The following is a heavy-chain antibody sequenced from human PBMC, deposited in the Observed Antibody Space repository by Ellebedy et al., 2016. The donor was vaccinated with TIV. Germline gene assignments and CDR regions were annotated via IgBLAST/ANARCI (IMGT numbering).Heavy chain of an antibody. J-gene: IGHJ4*02. CDR2: IYYSGST. CDR1: GGSISSYY. Sequence: SETLSLXXTVSGGSISSYYWSWIRQPPGKGLEWIGYIYYSGSTNYNPSLKSRVTISVDTSKNQFSLKLSSVTAADTAVYYCARAVGDYYGSGSFLNFDYWGQGTLVTVSS. CDR3: ARAVGDYYGSGSFLNFDY. D-gene: IGHD3-10*01. V-gene: IGHV4-59*01.